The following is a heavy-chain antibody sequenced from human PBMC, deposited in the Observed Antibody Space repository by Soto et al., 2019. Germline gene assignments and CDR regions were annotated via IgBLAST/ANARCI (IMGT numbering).Heavy chain of an antibody. CDR2: IIPVFGII. Sequence: QVHLLLQSGAEVKKPGSSVKVACKASGGNPSNSAISWVRQAPGQGLEWMGGIIPVFGIISHAQNFQGRVTITADESTSTAYMELSSLRSEDTAVYICAGGRIVVAGSSAYYSMDVWGQGTTVTVS. CDR1: GGNPSNSA. V-gene: IGHV1-69*01. J-gene: IGHJ6*02. D-gene: IGHD6-19*01. CDR3: AGGRIVVAGSSAYYSMDV.